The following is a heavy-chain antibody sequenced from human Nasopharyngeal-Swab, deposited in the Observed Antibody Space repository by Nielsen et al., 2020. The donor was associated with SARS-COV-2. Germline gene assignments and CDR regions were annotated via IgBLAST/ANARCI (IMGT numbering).Heavy chain of an antibody. J-gene: IGHJ6*02. CDR2: INAGNGNT. CDR1: GYTFTNYA. D-gene: IGHD6-13*01. Sequence: ASVKVSCKASGYTFTNYAIHWVRQAPGQRLEWMGWINAGNGNTKYSQKFQGRVTINRDTSARTAYMELSSLRSEDTAVYYCARDRVEAAGTSYYYYHMDVWGQGTTVTVSS. CDR3: ARDRVEAAGTSYYYYHMDV. V-gene: IGHV1-3*01.